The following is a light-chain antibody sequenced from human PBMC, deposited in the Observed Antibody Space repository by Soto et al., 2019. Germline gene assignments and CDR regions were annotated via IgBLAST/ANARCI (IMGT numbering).Light chain of an antibody. J-gene: IGKJ2*01. CDR2: GAS. CDR3: QQYNGSPPDT. Sequence: EIVLTQSPGTLSLSPGEGATLSCRASQSVRNNNLAWYQQKPGQAPRILIYGASRRATGIPDRFSGSGSGTDFTLTISRLEPEDFAVYYCQQYNGSPPDTFGQGTQLEIK. CDR1: QSVRNNN. V-gene: IGKV3-20*01.